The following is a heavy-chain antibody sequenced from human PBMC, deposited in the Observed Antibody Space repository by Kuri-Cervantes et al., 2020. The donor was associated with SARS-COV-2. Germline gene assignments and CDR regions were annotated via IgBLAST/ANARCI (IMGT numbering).Heavy chain of an antibody. CDR3: ARKQYYDFWSGHTMSWFDP. CDR2: IYWDDDK. V-gene: IGHV2-5*02. Sequence: SGPTLVKPTQTLTLTCTFSGFSLSTSGVGVGWIRQPPGKALEWLALIYWDDDKRYSPSLKSRLTITKDTSKNQVVPTMTNMDPVDTATYYCARKQYYDFWSGHTMSWFDPWGQGTLVTVSS. J-gene: IGHJ5*02. CDR1: GFSLSTSGVG. D-gene: IGHD3-3*01.